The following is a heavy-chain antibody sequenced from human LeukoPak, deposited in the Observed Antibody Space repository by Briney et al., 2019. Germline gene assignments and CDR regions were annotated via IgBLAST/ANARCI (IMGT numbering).Heavy chain of an antibody. CDR1: GYTFTGYY. CDR2: INPNSGGT. J-gene: IGHJ4*02. D-gene: IGHD1-26*01. Sequence: ASVKVSCKASGYTFTGYYMHWVRQAPGQGLEWMGWINPNSGGTNYAQKFQGRVTMTRDTSISTAYMELSRLRSDDTAVYYCARDDWELRGALDYWGQGTLVTVSS. CDR3: ARDDWELRGALDY. V-gene: IGHV1-2*02.